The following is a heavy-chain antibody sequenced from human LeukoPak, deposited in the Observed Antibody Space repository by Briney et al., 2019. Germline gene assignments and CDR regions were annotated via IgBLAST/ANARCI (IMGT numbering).Heavy chain of an antibody. Sequence: ASVKVSCKASGYTFTSYYMHWVRQAPGQGLGWMGRINPNSGGTNYAQQFQGRVTMTTDTSITTAYMELSRLKSDDTAVYYCARVFDYGDFQARWGQGTLVSVSS. D-gene: IGHD4-17*01. CDR1: GYTFTSYY. CDR3: ARVFDYGDFQAR. V-gene: IGHV1-2*06. J-gene: IGHJ4*02. CDR2: INPNSGGT.